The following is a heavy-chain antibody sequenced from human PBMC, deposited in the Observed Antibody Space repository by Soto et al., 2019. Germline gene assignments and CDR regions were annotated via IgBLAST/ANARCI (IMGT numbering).Heavy chain of an antibody. CDR2: IIPIFGTA. CDR1: GATFSSYA. Sequence: QVQLVQSGAEVKKPGSSVKVSCKASGATFSSYAISWVGQALGQGLEWMGGIIPIFGTANYAQKFQGRVTITADESTSTAYMELSSLRSEDTAVYYCARDNYGIYWYFDLWGRGTLVTVSS. J-gene: IGHJ2*01. CDR3: ARDNYGIYWYFDL. D-gene: IGHD3-10*01. V-gene: IGHV1-69*01.